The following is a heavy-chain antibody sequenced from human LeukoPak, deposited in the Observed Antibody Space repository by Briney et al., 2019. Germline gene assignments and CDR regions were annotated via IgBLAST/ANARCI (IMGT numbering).Heavy chain of an antibody. CDR1: GGSISGCSYY. Sequence: SETLSLTCTVSGGSISGCSYYWGWIRQPPGKGLEWIGSVCPSGTTYYNPSLTSRVTMSVDTSQNQFSLRLNSVTAADTAMYYCARHYGPWGQGTLVTVSS. CDR2: VCPSGTT. D-gene: IGHD3-10*01. CDR3: ARHYGP. J-gene: IGHJ4*02. V-gene: IGHV4-39*01.